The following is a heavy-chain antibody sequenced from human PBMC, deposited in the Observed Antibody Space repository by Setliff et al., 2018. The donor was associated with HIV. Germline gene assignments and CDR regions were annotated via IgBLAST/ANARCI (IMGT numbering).Heavy chain of an antibody. CDR2: VDPEDGKT. CDR1: GYTFSDYY. J-gene: IGHJ4*02. V-gene: IGHV1-69-2*01. CDR3: ATRLLSLSPDH. Sequence: EASVKVSCKVSGYTFSDYYIHWVQQAPGKGLEWMGRVDPEDGKTMYSRKFQGRISITADTDTAYMELSSLRFDDTAIYYCATRLLSLSPDHWGQGTLVTVSS.